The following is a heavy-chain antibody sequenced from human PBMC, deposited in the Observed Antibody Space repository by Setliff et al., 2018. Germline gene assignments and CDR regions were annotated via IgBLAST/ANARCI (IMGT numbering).Heavy chain of an antibody. V-gene: IGHV4-31*03. CDR1: GGSISSGDYY. CDR2: IYYSGST. Sequence: PSETLSLTCTVSGGSISSGDYYWSWIRQHPGKGLEWIGYIYYSGSTYYNPSLKSRVTISVDTSKNQFSLKLRSVTAADTAVYYCARDRATVIRGVTSFFYYYMDVWGGGTTVTVSS. CDR3: ARDRATVIRGVTSFFYYYMDV. J-gene: IGHJ6*03. D-gene: IGHD3-10*01.